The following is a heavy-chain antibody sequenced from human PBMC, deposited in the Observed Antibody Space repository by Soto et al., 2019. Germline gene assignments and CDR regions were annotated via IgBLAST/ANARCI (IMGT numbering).Heavy chain of an antibody. V-gene: IGHV4-34*01. D-gene: IGHD2-2*01. J-gene: IGHJ3*02. CDR2: INHSGST. CDR3: ARVRSCSSTSCYSIRRDAFDI. CDR1: GGSFSGYY. Sequence: QVQLQQWGAGLLKPSETLSLTCAVYGGSFSGYYWSWIRQPPGKGLEWIGEINHSGSTNYNPSLKSRVTISVETSKNQFSLKLSSVTAEDTAVYYCARVRSCSSTSCYSIRRDAFDIWGQGTMVTVSS.